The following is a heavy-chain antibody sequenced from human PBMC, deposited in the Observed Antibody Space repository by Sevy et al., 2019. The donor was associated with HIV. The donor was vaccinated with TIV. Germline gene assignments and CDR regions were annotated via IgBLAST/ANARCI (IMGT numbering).Heavy chain of an antibody. CDR2: IIPIFGKA. CDR1: GGTFSSYA. V-gene: IGHV1-69*13. D-gene: IGHD2-15*01. J-gene: IGHJ5*02. CDR3: VREIVVVVAATHGCNWFDP. Sequence: ASVKVSCKASGGTFSSYAISWVRQAPGQGLEWMGGIIPIFGKANYAQKFQGRVTITADESTSTAYMELSSLRSEDTAVYYCVREIVVVVAATHGCNWFDPWGQGTLVTVSS.